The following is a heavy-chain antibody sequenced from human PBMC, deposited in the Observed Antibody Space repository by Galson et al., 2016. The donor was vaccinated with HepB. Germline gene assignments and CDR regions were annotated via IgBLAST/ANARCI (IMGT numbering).Heavy chain of an antibody. CDR3: ARGIFSSWDFDY. Sequence: SLRLSCAASGFSVSSSYMSWVRQAPGKGLEWVAVIYSGGSTYYADSVKGRFTISRHNSKNTLYLQMNSLRPEDTAVYYCARGIFSSWDFDYWGQGTLVIVSS. V-gene: IGHV3-53*04. J-gene: IGHJ4*02. CDR2: IYSGGST. D-gene: IGHD6-13*01. CDR1: GFSVSSSY.